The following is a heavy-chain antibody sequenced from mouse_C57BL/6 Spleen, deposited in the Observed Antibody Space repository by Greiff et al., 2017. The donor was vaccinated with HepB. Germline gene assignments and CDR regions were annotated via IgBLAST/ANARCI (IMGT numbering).Heavy chain of an antibody. CDR3: ATEYYGSSYWYFDV. Sequence: QVQLQQPGAELVKPGASGKLSCKASGYTFTSSWRHWVKQRPGQGLEWIGMIHPNSGSTNYNEKLKSKATLTVDKSSSTAYMQLSSLTSEDSAVYYCATEYYGSSYWYFDVWGTGTTVTVSS. V-gene: IGHV1-64*01. CDR1: GYTFTSSW. J-gene: IGHJ1*03. D-gene: IGHD1-1*01. CDR2: IHPNSGST.